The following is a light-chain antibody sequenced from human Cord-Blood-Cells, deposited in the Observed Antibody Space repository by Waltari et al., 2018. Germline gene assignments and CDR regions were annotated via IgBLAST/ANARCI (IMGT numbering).Light chain of an antibody. CDR3: CSYAGSYTLV. CDR1: SSDVGGYNY. V-gene: IGLV2-11*01. J-gene: IGLJ2*01. CDR2: DVS. Sequence: QSALTQPRSVSGSPGQSVTISCTGTSSDVGGYNYVSWYQQHPGKAPNLMIYDVSKRASGVPDRFSGSKSGNTASLTISGLQAEDEAEYYCCSYAGSYTLVFGGGTKLTVL.